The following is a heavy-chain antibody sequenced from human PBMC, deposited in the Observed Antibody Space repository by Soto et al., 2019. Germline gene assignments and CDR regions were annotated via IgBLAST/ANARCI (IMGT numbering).Heavy chain of an antibody. V-gene: IGHV1-69*06. CDR3: ATGLSSGPIAYDFDY. CDR2: IIPLYGTG. D-gene: IGHD3-3*01. CDR1: GGSLSNYA. J-gene: IGHJ4*01. Sequence: QVQLVQSGAEVKKPGSSVKVSCKASGGSLSNYAINWVRQAPGQRLEWMGGIIPLYGTGNYAPDLQDRVPFTADKATSTAYMEPSSLRSDDTAIYYCATGLSSGPIAYDFDYWGPGTLATASS.